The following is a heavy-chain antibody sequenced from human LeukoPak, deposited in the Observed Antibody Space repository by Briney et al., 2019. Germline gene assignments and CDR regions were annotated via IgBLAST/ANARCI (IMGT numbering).Heavy chain of an antibody. D-gene: IGHD6-13*01. CDR1: GFTFSSYA. J-gene: IGHJ5*02. Sequence: GGSLRLSCAASGFTFSSYAMSWVRQAPGKGLEWVSAISGSGGSTYYADSVKGRFTISRDNAKNSLYLQMNSLRAEDTAAYYCARDLFRSRWGWFDPWGQGTLVTVSS. V-gene: IGHV3-23*01. CDR3: ARDLFRSRWGWFDP. CDR2: ISGSGGST.